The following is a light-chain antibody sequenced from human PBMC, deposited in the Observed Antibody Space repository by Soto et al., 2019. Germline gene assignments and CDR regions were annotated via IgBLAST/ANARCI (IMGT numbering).Light chain of an antibody. Sequence: IQMTHSPSSVSASVGGRFNITCQASRDISTWVAWYQQKPGKAPKLLIYKASSLESGVPSRFRGSGSGTEFTLTITSLQTDDFATYYCQQYNSYPWTFGHGTKVDIK. J-gene: IGKJ1*01. CDR3: QQYNSYPWT. CDR2: KAS. V-gene: IGKV1-5*03. CDR1: RDISTW.